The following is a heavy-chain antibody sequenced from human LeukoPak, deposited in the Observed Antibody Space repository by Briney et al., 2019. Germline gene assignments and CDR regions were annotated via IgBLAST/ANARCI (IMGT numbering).Heavy chain of an antibody. J-gene: IGHJ3*02. Sequence: SETLSLICTVSGGSISSRSYYWGWIRQPPGKGLEWIGTIYYSGSPYYNPSLKSRVTISVDTSQNQFSLKLSSVTASDTAVYYCARRFAPSRNDAFDIWGQGTMVTVSS. CDR1: GGSISSRSYY. CDR3: ARRFAPSRNDAFDI. CDR2: IYYSGSP. D-gene: IGHD3-10*01. V-gene: IGHV4-39*01.